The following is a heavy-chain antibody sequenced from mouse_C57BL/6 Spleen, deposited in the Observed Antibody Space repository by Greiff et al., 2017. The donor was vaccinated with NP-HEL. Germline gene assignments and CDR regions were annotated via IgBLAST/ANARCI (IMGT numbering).Heavy chain of an antibody. J-gene: IGHJ4*01. V-gene: IGHV5-15*01. CDR1: GFTFSDYG. CDR3: ARQGRLLTPMDY. Sequence: EVMLVESGGGLVQPGGSLKLSRAASGFTFSDYGMAWVRQAPRKGPEGVAFISNLAYSIYYADTVTGRFTISRENAKNTLYLEMSSLRSEDTAMYYCARQGRLLTPMDYWGQGTSVTVSS. D-gene: IGHD1-1*01. CDR2: ISNLAYSI.